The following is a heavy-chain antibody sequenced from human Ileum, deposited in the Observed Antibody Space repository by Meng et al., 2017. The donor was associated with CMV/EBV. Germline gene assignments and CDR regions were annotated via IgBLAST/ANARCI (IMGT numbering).Heavy chain of an antibody. CDR1: GFSFSTSE. D-gene: IGHD1-26*01. Sequence: GGSLRLSCAASGFSFSTSEMNWVRQAPGKGLEWVSYIRSAGHTINYADSVKGRFTISKDNAKNSLYLQMNSLRAEDTAVYYCARGLGYSRSTIYYYYTMDVWGQGTLVTVSS. CDR3: ARGLGYSRSTIYYYYTMDV. J-gene: IGHJ6*02. V-gene: IGHV3-48*03. CDR2: IRSAGHTI.